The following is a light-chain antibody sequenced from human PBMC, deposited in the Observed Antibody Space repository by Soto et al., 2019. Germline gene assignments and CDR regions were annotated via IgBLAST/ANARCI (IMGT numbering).Light chain of an antibody. CDR1: QSVLYSSNSKNY. V-gene: IGKV4-1*01. CDR3: QQYNSYFIT. Sequence: DIVMTQSPASLAVSLGERATINCESSQSVLYSSNSKNYLAWYQQKPGKAPKLLIYKASSLESGVPSRFSGSGSGTEFTLTISSLQPDDFATYYCQQYNSYFITFGQGTRLEIK. J-gene: IGKJ5*01. CDR2: KAS.